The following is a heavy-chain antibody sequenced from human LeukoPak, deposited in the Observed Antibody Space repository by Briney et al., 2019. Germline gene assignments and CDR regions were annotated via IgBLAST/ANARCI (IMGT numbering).Heavy chain of an antibody. CDR1: GGSFSGYY. D-gene: IGHD2-2*01. J-gene: IGHJ4*02. V-gene: IGHV4-34*01. CDR2: INHSGST. CDR3: ARGVPAGPAAPAYYFDY. Sequence: SETLSLTCAVYGGSFSGYYWSWIRQPPGKGLEWIGEINHSGSTNYNPSLKSRVTISVDTSKNQFSLQLSSVTAADTAVYYCARGVPAGPAAPAYYFDYWGQGTLVTVSS.